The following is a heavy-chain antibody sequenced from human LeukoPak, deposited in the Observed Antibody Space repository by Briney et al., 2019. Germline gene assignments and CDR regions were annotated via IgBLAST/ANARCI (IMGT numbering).Heavy chain of an antibody. CDR3: ARGWEQYYFDY. D-gene: IGHD1-26*01. V-gene: IGHV1-69*04. J-gene: IGHJ4*02. CDR1: GGTFSSYA. CDR2: IIPILGIA. Sequence: ASVKVSCKASGGTFSSYAISWVRQAPGQGLEWMGRIIPILGIANYAQKFQGRVTITADKSTSTAYMELSSLRSEDTAVYYCARGWEQYYFDYWGQGTLVTVSS.